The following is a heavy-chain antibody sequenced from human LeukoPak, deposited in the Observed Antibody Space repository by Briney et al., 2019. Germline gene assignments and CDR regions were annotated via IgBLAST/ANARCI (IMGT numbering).Heavy chain of an antibody. CDR2: IYTSGST. V-gene: IGHV4-4*09. J-gene: IGHJ6*03. D-gene: IGHD3-3*01. CDR3: ARLTGYYDFWSGYSRSDYYYYYMDV. CDR1: GGSISSYY. Sequence: SETLSLTCTVSGGSISSYYWSWIRQPPGKGLEWIGYIYTSGSTYYNPSLKSRVTISVDTSKNQFSLKLSSVTAADTAVYYCARLTGYYDFWSGYSRSDYYYYYMDVWGKGPRSPSP.